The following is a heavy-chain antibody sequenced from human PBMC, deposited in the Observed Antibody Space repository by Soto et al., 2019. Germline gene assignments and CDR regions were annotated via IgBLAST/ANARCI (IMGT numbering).Heavy chain of an antibody. CDR1: GDSIGSGGYY. J-gene: IGHJ6*02. D-gene: IGHD6-19*01. CDR2: IYYSGTT. V-gene: IGHV4-31*03. Sequence: PSETLSLTCTVSGDSIGSGGYYWSWIRQHPGRGLEWIGYIYYSGTTYYNPSLKSRLTISADTSKNKFSLKLSSVTAADTAVYYCGRSRRYSSGWSEPYYYYGMDVWGQGTTVTVSS. CDR3: GRSRRYSSGWSEPYYYYGMDV.